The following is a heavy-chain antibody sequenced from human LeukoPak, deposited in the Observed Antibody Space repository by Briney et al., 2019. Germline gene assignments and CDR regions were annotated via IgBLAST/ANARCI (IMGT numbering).Heavy chain of an antibody. Sequence: SETLSLTCAVYGRSFSGYYWSWIRQPPGKGLEWIGEINHSGSTNYNPSLKSRVTISVDTSKNQFSLKLSSVTAADTAVYYCASRARPLDYWGQGTLVTVSS. J-gene: IGHJ4*02. CDR1: GRSFSGYY. CDR2: INHSGST. V-gene: IGHV4-34*01. CDR3: ASRARPLDY.